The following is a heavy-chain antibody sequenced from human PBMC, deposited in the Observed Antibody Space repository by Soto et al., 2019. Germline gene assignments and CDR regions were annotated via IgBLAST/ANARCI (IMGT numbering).Heavy chain of an antibody. J-gene: IGHJ6*02. CDR3: ARGDSTDCSNGVCSFFYNHDMDV. CDR1: GYSFTDYH. D-gene: IGHD2-8*01. V-gene: IGHV1-2*06. Sequence: TSVEVSCKDSGYSFTDYHIHWVRQAHGQGLESLGRINPKSGGTSTAQKLQGGVTMTTDTSISTASMELTRLTSDDTAIYYCARGDSTDCSNGVCSFFYNHDMDVWGQGTTVTGSS. CDR2: INPKSGGT.